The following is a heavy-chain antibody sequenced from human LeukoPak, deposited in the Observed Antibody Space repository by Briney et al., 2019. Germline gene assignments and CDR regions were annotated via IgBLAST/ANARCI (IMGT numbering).Heavy chain of an antibody. D-gene: IGHD4-23*01. CDR1: GLPFSSYD. CDR2: SSGMGGRT. J-gene: IGHJ4*02. Sequence: QPGGSLTLSCAASGLPFSSYDMRWVRQAPGKGLEWVAASSGMGGRTYYSDSVKGLFTISRDNSKNTRYLQTNSLRAEDTAVYFCAKTTAVVTPADYCGEGTLGTVSS. V-gene: IGHV3-23*01. CDR3: AKTTAVVTPADY.